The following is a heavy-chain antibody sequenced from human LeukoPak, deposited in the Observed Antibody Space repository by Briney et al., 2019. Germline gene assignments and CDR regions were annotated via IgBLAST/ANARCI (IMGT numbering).Heavy chain of an antibody. J-gene: IGHJ5*02. D-gene: IGHD6-13*01. V-gene: IGHV4-59*01. Sequence: SETLSLTCTVSGGSISSYYWSWIRQPPGKGLEWIGYIYYSGSTNYIPSLKSRVTISVDTSKNQFSLKLSSVTAADTAVYYCARAGIAAAGTEGGNWFDPWGQGTLVTVSS. CDR2: IYYSGST. CDR3: ARAGIAAAGTEGGNWFDP. CDR1: GGSISSYY.